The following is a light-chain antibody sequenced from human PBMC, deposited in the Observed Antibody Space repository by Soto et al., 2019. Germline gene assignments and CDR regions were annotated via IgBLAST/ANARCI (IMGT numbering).Light chain of an antibody. CDR3: CSYAASRALWV. CDR2: EGS. Sequence: QSVLTQPASVSGSPGQSITISCTGTNSDVGTYELVSWYQQHPGRAPKLMIYEGSKRPSGVSNRFSGSKSGDTASLTNSGVPAEDEGKYSRCSYAASRALWVFGGGTKLTVL. J-gene: IGLJ3*02. V-gene: IGLV2-23*01. CDR1: NSDVGTYEL.